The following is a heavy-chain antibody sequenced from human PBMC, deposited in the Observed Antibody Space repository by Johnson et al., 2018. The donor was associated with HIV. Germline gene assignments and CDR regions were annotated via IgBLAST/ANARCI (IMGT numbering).Heavy chain of an antibody. CDR1: GFILSSYW. D-gene: IGHD2-21*01. CDR3: ARGHCGGAVWLDDVADI. Sequence: VQLVESGGGLVQPGGSLRLSCAASGFILSSYWMSWVRQAPGKGLEWVSYISSSGSTIYYADSVKGRFTISRDNAKNTLSVQMNSLRREDTAVQCCARGHCGGAVWLDDVADIWGQGTMVIVSS. V-gene: IGHV3-48*04. J-gene: IGHJ3*02. CDR2: ISSSGSTI.